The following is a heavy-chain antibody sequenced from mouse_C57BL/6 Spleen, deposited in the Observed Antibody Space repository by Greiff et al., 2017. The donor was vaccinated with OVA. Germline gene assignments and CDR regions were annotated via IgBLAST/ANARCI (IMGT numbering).Heavy chain of an antibody. D-gene: IGHD2-4*01. CDR1: GFTFSNYW. Sequence: EVKLMEPGGGLVHPGGSMKLSCVASGFTFSNYWMTWVRQSPEQGLEWVAQISLKSDNYATNYAESVKGRFTISRDDSKSSVYLQMKNLRAEDTGIYYCTCDYSYYFDYWGQGTTLTVSS. J-gene: IGHJ2*01. CDR3: TCDYSYYFDY. V-gene: IGHV6-3*01. CDR2: ISLKSDNYAT.